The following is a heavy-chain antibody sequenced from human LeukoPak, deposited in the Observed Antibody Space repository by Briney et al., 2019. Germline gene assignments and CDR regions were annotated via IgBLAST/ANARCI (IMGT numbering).Heavy chain of an antibody. Sequence: PGGSLRLSCAASGFTFSSYSMMWVRQAPGKGLEWVSYISSSSSTIYYADSVKGRFTISRDNAKNSLYLQMNSLRAEDTAVYYCARDPYSGGYGDYYYYYMDLWGQGTTVTISS. CDR1: GFTFSSYS. D-gene: IGHD1-26*01. CDR2: ISSSSSTI. V-gene: IGHV3-48*01. J-gene: IGHJ6*03. CDR3: ARDPYSGGYGDYYYYYMDL.